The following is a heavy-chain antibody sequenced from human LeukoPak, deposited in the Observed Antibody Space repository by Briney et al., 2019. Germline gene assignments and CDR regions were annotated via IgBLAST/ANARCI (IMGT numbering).Heavy chain of an antibody. J-gene: IGHJ4*02. CDR3: AKRGMTTVTPRGY. D-gene: IGHD4-17*01. CDR2: ISGSGGSGGST. CDR1: GFTFSNYA. Sequence: GGSLRLSCAASGFTFSNYAMSWVRQAPGKGLEWVSSISGSGGSGGSTYYADSVKGRFTISRDNSKNTLYLQMNSLRAEDTAVYYCAKRGMTTVTPRGYWGQGTLVTVSS. V-gene: IGHV3-23*01.